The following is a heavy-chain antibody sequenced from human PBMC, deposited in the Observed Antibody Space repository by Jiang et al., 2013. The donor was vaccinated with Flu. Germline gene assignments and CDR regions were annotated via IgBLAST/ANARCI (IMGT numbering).Heavy chain of an antibody. J-gene: IGHJ4*02. V-gene: IGHV5-10-1*01. CDR3: VRQRVGDLSFFTGEEFDH. Sequence: GAEVKKPGESLRISCKGSGYNFPNYWINWVRQLPGKGLEWMGRIDPSDSDAYYSPAFEGHVTISSDKSITTAYLQWDSLKASDTAIYHCVRQRVGDLSFFTGEEFDHWGQGTLVTVSS. CDR2: IDPSDSDA. CDR1: GYNFPNYW. D-gene: IGHD3-16*02.